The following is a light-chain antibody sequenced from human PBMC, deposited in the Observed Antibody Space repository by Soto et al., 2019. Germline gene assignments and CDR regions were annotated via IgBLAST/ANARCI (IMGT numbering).Light chain of an antibody. V-gene: IGLV2-14*03. CDR1: SSDVGGYNY. Sequence: QCALTQPASVSGAPGRSIAISCTGTSSDVGGYNYVSWYQHHPGKAPKLMVYDVSNRPSGVSNRFSGSKSGNTASLTISGLQAEDEADYYCSSYTSSSTYVFGTGTKVTVL. CDR2: DVS. CDR3: SSYTSSSTYV. J-gene: IGLJ1*01.